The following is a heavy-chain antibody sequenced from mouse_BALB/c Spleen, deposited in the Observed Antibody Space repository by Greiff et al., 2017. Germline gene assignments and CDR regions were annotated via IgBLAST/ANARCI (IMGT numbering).Heavy chain of an antibody. CDR3: AKEGFAY. V-gene: IGHV5-6-5*01. J-gene: IGHJ3*01. Sequence: EVQRVESGGGLVKPGGSLKLSCAASGFTFSSYAMSWVRQTPEKRLEWVASISSGGSTYYPDSVKGRFTISRDNARNILYLQMSSVRSEDTAMYYCAKEGFAYWGQGTLVTVSA. CDR2: ISSGGST. CDR1: GFTFSSYA.